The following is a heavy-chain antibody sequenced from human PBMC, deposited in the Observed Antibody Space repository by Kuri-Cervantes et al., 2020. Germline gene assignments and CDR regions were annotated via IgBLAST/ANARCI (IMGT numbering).Heavy chain of an antibody. D-gene: IGHD4-11*01. Sequence: GGSLRLSCAASGFTFSSYAMHWVRQAPGKGLEWVAVISYDGSNKCYADSVKGRFTISRDNSKNTLYLQMNSLRAEDTAVYYCAKERYSNYGNWFDPWGQGTLVTVSS. V-gene: IGHV3-30-3*01. CDR1: GFTFSSYA. CDR3: AKERYSNYGNWFDP. J-gene: IGHJ5*02. CDR2: ISYDGSNK.